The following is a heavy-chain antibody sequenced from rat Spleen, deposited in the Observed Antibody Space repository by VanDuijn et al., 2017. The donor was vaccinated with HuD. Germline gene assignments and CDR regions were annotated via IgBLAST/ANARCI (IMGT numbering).Heavy chain of an antibody. CDR1: GFTFSRYW. Sequence: EVQLVESGGGLVQPGRSLKLSCVASGFTFSRYWMYWVRQAPGKGLEWVSSVSSDGVNTYYPDSVKGRFTISRDNAENIVYLQMNSLKSEGTATYYCAVAGYGYWGQGVMVTVSS. D-gene: IGHD2-3*01. V-gene: IGHV5-58*01. CDR2: VSSDGVNT. J-gene: IGHJ2*01. CDR3: AVAGYGY.